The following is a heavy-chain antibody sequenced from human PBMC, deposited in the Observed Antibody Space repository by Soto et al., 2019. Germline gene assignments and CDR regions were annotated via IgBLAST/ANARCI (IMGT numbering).Heavy chain of an antibody. Sequence: SETLSLTCTVSGGSISSSSYYWGWIRQPPGKGLEWIGSIYYSGSTYYNPSLKSRVTISVDTSKNQFSLKLGSVTAADTAVYYCARRTGTTKRGYDMDVWGQGTTGTVSS. CDR2: IYYSGST. CDR3: ARRTGTTKRGYDMDV. J-gene: IGHJ6*02. V-gene: IGHV4-39*01. D-gene: IGHD1-7*01. CDR1: GGSISSSSYY.